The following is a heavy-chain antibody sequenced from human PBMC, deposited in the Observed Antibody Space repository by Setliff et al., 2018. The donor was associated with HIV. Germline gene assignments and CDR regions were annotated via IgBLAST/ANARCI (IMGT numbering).Heavy chain of an antibody. D-gene: IGHD4-17*01. J-gene: IGHJ4*02. Sequence: PSETLSLTCTVSGGSISSYYWSWIRQPPGKGLEWIGYIYYSGSTYYNPSFKRRLSISVDTSKNQFSLKLSSVPAADTAVYYWAREIYGGNSRPFDYWGQGTLVTVSS. CDR1: GGSISSYY. CDR2: IYYSGST. CDR3: AREIYGGNSRPFDY. V-gene: IGHV4-59*01.